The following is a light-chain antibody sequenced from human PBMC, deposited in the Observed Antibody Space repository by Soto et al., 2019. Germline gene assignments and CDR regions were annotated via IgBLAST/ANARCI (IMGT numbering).Light chain of an antibody. CDR3: QQYNNWPRAT. J-gene: IGKJ4*01. CDR1: QSVSSY. V-gene: IGKV3-15*01. Sequence: EIVMTQSPGTLSVSPGERATLSCRASQSVSSYLAWYQQKPGQAPRLLMFRASIRATGFPARFSGSGSGTEFNITISSLQSEDSAVYYCQQYNNWPRATFGGGTKVDIK. CDR2: RAS.